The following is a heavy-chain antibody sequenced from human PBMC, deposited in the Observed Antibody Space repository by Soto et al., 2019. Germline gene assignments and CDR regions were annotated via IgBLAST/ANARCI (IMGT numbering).Heavy chain of an antibody. V-gene: IGHV1-69*05. CDR1: GGTFSSYA. CDR2: IIPIFGTA. CDR3: ARVYCSGGSCYHYYFDY. J-gene: IGHJ4*02. D-gene: IGHD2-15*01. Sequence: ASVKVSCKASGGTFSSYAISWVRQAPGQGLEWMGGIIPIFGTANYAQKFQGRVTITTDESTSTAYMELSSLRSEDTAVYYCARVYCSGGSCYHYYFDYWGQGTLVTVSS.